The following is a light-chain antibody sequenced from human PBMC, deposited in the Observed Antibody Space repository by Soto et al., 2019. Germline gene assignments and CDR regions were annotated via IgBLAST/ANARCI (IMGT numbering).Light chain of an antibody. CDR3: QQHGTSVPT. Sequence: DIALTQSPGTLSLSPGDRAILSCRASQSVNSGSLAWYQQRPGQAPRLLIYGATIRATGIPDKFSGSGSGTDFTLIISRLEPEDFAVYYCQQHGTSVPTFGHGTKVELK. CDR2: GAT. CDR1: QSVNSGS. V-gene: IGKV3-20*01. J-gene: IGKJ1*01.